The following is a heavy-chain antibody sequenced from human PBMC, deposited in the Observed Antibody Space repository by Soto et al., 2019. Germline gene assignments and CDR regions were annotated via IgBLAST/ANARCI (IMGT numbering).Heavy chain of an antibody. D-gene: IGHD3-16*01. J-gene: IGHJ4*02. V-gene: IGHV3-23*01. CDR3: AKDGEAGRFGPRPPHSSYYFDY. CDR1: GFTFSSYA. Sequence: GGSLRLSCAASGFTFSSYAMSWVRQAPGKGLEWVSALSGRGNSTYYADSVTGRFTISRDKSKTTLYLQMNSLRAEDTAVYYCAKDGEAGRFGPRPPHSSYYFDYWGQGTLVTVSS. CDR2: LSGRGNST.